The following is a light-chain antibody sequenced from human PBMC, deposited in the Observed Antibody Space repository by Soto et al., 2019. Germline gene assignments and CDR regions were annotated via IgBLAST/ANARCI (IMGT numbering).Light chain of an antibody. CDR1: QSVGSS. CDR2: DAS. Sequence: EIVLTQSPATLSLSPGERATLSCRASQSVGSSLAWSQQKPGQAPRLLISDASSRAAGCPARFSGSGYGTDFTLTLSCLESEEFAVYYCQQRYSWPLTFGGGNKVEIK. CDR3: QQRYSWPLT. V-gene: IGKV3-11*01. J-gene: IGKJ4*01.